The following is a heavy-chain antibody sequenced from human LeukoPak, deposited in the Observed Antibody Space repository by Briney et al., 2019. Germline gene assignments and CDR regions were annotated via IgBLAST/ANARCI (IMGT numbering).Heavy chain of an antibody. CDR1: GFTVSSNY. CDR3: AKDPPRSRAIVDAFDI. V-gene: IGHV3-53*01. Sequence: PGGSLRLSCAASGFTVSSNYMSWVRQAPGKGLEWVSVISNSGSSTDYADSAKGRFTISRDNSQNTLYLQMNSLRAEDTAVYYCAKDPPRSRAIVDAFDIWGQGTLVTVSS. CDR2: ISNSGSST. D-gene: IGHD3-22*01. J-gene: IGHJ3*02.